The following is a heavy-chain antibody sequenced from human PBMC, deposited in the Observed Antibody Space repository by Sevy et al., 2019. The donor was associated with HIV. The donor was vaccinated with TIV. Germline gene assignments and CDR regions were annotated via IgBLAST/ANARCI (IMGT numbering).Heavy chain of an antibody. CDR2: IFPGDSDS. CDR3: AGGYCSSTSCYMGLDY. D-gene: IGHD2-2*02. J-gene: IGHJ4*02. Sequence: GESLKISCKVSSYSFTNYWIAWVRQMPGNGLEWMGIIFPGDSDSRYSPSFQGQVTISADKSSSTVFLQWSSLKASDTAIYYCAGGYCSSTSCYMGLDYWGQGTLVTVSS. V-gene: IGHV5-51*01. CDR1: SYSFTNYW.